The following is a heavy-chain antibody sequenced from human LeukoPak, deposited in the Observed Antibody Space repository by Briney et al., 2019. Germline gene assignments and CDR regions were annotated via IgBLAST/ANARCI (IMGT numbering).Heavy chain of an antibody. J-gene: IGHJ6*03. CDR2: INPIFGTA. D-gene: IGHD2-2*01. CDR3: ARSVFHIVVVPAARYGPGENYYYYYMDV. Sequence: ASVKVSCKSSGESFSSYQITWVRQAPGQGLEWMGGINPIFGTANYAQKFQGRVTITADESTSTAHMELSSLRSEDTAVYYCARSVFHIVVVPAARYGPGENYYYYYMDVWGKGTTVTVSS. V-gene: IGHV1-69*13. CDR1: GESFSSYQ.